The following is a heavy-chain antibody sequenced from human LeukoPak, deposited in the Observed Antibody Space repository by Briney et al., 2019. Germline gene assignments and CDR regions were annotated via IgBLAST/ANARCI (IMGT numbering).Heavy chain of an antibody. Sequence: SETLSLTCTVSGGSISSYYWSWIRQPPGKGLEWIGYIYYSGSTNYNPSLKSRVTISVDTSKNQFSLKLSSVTAADTAVYYRAREATYYYDSSGYYSADAFDIWGQGTMVTVSS. CDR3: AREATYYYDSSGYYSADAFDI. CDR2: IYYSGST. CDR1: GGSISSYY. V-gene: IGHV4-59*01. J-gene: IGHJ3*02. D-gene: IGHD3-22*01.